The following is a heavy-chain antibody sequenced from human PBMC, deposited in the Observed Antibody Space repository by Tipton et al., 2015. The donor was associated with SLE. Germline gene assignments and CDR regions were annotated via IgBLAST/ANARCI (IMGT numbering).Heavy chain of an antibody. V-gene: IGHV4-38-2*02. J-gene: IGHJ6*03. CDR1: GFSIRSGYY. CDR2: ICYDGNT. Sequence: GLVKPSETLSLSCDVSGFSIRSGYYWGWIRQSPGKGLEWIGSICYDGNTNYNPSLKSRVTISVDTSKNQFSLKLSSVTAAGTAVYYCAREVVTATRLNYYYYMDVWGKGTTVTIS. D-gene: IGHD6-6*01. CDR3: AREVVTATRLNYYYYMDV.